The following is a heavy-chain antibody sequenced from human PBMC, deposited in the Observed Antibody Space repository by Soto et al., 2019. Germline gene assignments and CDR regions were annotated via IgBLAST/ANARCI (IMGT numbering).Heavy chain of an antibody. V-gene: IGHV1-3*01. Sequence: QVQLVQSGAEVKKPGASVKDSCKASGYTFTSYAMHWVRQAPGQGLEWMGWINAGNGNTKYSQKFQGRVTITRDTSASTAYMELSSLRSEDTAVYYCARGDYYDIHDYWGQGTMVTVSS. D-gene: IGHD3-22*01. CDR3: ARGDYYDIHDY. CDR2: INAGNGNT. J-gene: IGHJ4*02. CDR1: GYTFTSYA.